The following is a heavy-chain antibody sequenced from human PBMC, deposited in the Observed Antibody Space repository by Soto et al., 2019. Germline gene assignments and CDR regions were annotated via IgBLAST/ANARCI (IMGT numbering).Heavy chain of an antibody. D-gene: IGHD3-9*01. CDR1: GGSISSGGYY. V-gene: IGHV4-31*03. CDR2: IYYSGST. Sequence: QVQLQESGSGLVKPSQTLSLTCTVSGGSISSGGYYWSWIRQHPGKGLEWIGYIYYSGSTYYNPSIKRRVTISVDTSKYQSSLKLSSVTAADTAVYYCARGYDILTFDYWGQGTLVTVSS. CDR3: ARGYDILTFDY. J-gene: IGHJ4*02.